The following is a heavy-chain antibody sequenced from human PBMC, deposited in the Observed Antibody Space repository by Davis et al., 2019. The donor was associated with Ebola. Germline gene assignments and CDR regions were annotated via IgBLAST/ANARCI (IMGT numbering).Heavy chain of an antibody. CDR3: ATSPPYSSGQFIYYFLMKV. Sequence: SVTVSRKASGGIFRSYAISWVRQAPGQGREWVGGIMPSFGSPNYAPKFQGRVTLTADKSTSTAYMDLINLRTDDTAVYYCATSPPYSSGQFIYYFLMKVWGQGTTVTVSS. D-gene: IGHD6-19*01. J-gene: IGHJ6*02. CDR2: IMPSFGSP. CDR1: GGIFRSYA. V-gene: IGHV1-69*06.